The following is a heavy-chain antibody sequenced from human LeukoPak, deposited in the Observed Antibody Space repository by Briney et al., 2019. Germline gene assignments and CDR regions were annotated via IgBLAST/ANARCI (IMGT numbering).Heavy chain of an antibody. J-gene: IGHJ6*02. D-gene: IGHD6-19*01. CDR1: GFTFSNYA. V-gene: IGHV3-23*01. CDR3: AKDRTSSGRFYYGLDV. Sequence: GGSLRLSCAASGFTFSNYAMNWVRQAPGKGLEWVSVISGSGGSTYYADSVKGRFTISRDNSKNTLFLQMSSLRAEDTAVYFCAKDRTSSGRFYYGLDVWGQGTTVTVSS. CDR2: ISGSGGST.